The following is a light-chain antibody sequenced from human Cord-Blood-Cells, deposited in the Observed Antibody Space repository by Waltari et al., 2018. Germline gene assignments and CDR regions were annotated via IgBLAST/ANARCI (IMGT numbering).Light chain of an antibody. CDR3: QQYNSYIT. CDR1: QRISSW. V-gene: IGKV1-5*03. CDR2: KAS. J-gene: IGKJ4*01. Sequence: DIQMTQSPSTLSASVGDRVTITCRASQRISSWLAWYQQKPGKAPKLLIYKASSLESGLPSRFSGSGSGTEFTLSISSLQPDDFATYYCQQYNSYITFGGGSKVEIK.